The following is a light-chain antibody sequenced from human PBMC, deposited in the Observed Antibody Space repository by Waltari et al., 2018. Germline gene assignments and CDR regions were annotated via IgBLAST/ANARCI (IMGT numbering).Light chain of an antibody. CDR3: QQNCSPPWT. V-gene: IGKV1-39*01. J-gene: IGKJ1*01. CDR1: QSISPY. Sequence: DIQMTQSPTSLSASVGDRVTITCRASQSISPYLNWYQQKPGKAPNLLIHTASTLESGVPSRFSGGGSGTEFTLTISSLQPEDSATYFCQQNCSPPWTFGQGTKVEI. CDR2: TAS.